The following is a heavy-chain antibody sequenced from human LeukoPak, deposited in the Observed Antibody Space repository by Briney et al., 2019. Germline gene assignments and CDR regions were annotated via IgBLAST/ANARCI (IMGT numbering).Heavy chain of an antibody. Sequence: ASVKVSCKASGDTFTGYDMHGVRQATGQGLEWMGWINPNSGGTNYAQKWQGRVTMTRDTAIGRGYMELSRLRSDDTAVYYCARTQLAIHYFDYWGQGTLVTVSS. D-gene: IGHD6-6*01. CDR1: GDTFTGYD. CDR3: ARTQLAIHYFDY. V-gene: IGHV1-2*02. CDR2: INPNSGGT. J-gene: IGHJ4*02.